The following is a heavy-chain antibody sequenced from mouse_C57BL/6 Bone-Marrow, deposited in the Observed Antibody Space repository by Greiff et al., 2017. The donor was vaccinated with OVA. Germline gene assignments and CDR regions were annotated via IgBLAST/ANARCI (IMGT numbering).Heavy chain of an antibody. CDR2: INYDGSST. CDR1: GFTFSDYY. CDR3: ASQLGRAWFAY. J-gene: IGHJ3*01. V-gene: IGHV5-16*01. Sequence: DVMLVESEGGLVQPGSSMKLSCTASGFTFSDYYMAWVRQVPEKGLEWVANINYDGSSTYYLDSLKSRFIISRDNAKSILYLQMSSLKSEDTATYYCASQLGRAWFAYWGQGTLVTVSA. D-gene: IGHD4-1*02.